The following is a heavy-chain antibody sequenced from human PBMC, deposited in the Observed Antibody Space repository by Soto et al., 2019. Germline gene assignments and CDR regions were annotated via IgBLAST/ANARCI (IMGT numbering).Heavy chain of an antibody. CDR2: IYHTGST. CDR3: ARAHYGPSGYYFDS. D-gene: IGHD3-22*01. J-gene: IGHJ4*02. Sequence: QVQLQESGSGLVKPSQTLSLTCTVSGDSISSGGYSWSWIRQPPRQGLEWIGYIYHTGSTSYSPSIKSRVTMSVDKSKNQCSLSLNSVTAADTAIYYCARAHYGPSGYYFDSWGQGALFTVSS. V-gene: IGHV4-30-2*01. CDR1: GDSISSGGYS.